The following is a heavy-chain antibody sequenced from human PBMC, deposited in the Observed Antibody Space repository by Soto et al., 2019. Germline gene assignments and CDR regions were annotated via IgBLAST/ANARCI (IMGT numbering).Heavy chain of an antibody. CDR1: GFTFSSYG. Sequence: GGSVRLSCAASGFTFSSYGMHWVRQAPGKGLEWVAVIWYDGSNKYYADSVKGRFTISRDNSKNTLYLQMNSLRAEDTTVYYCARVFFPPPPFCGGGSCYPNYFDYGGQEPLFTVS. D-gene: IGHD2-15*01. CDR2: IWYDGSNK. V-gene: IGHV3-33*01. J-gene: IGHJ4*02. CDR3: ARVFFPPPPFCGGGSCYPNYFDY.